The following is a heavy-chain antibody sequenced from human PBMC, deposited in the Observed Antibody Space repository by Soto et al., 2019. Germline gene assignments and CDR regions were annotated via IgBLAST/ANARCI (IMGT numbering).Heavy chain of an antibody. CDR2: IYPGDSDT. D-gene: IGHD2-21*02. CDR1: GYSFTSYW. V-gene: IGHV5-51*01. Sequence: GESLKISCKCSGYSFTSYWIGWVRQMPGKGLEWMGIIYPGDSDTRYSPSFQGQVTISADKSISTAYLQWSSLKASDTAMYYCASAYCGGDCYGYFQHWGQGTLVTVSS. CDR3: ASAYCGGDCYGYFQH. J-gene: IGHJ1*01.